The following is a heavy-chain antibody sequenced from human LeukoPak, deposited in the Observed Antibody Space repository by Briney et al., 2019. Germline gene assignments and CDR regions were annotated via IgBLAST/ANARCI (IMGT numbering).Heavy chain of an antibody. D-gene: IGHD3-22*01. Sequence: PGRSLRLSCAASGFTFSSYGMHWVRQAPGKGLEWVAVIWYDGSNKYYADSVKGRFTISRDNSKNTLYLQMNSLRAEDTAVYYCARGYYDSSYYYYYGMDVWGQGTTVTVSS. CDR3: ARGYYDSSYYYYYGMDV. CDR2: IWYDGSNK. CDR1: GFTFSSYG. J-gene: IGHJ6*02. V-gene: IGHV3-33*01.